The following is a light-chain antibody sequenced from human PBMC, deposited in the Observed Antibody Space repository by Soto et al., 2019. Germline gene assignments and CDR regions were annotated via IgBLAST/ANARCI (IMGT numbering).Light chain of an antibody. CDR2: GAS. CDR1: QRVYST. Sequence: EIVMTQSPATLSVSPGERATLSCRASQRVYSTLAWYQQKPGQAPRLLIYGASTRATGIPARFSGTGSATEFTLNISSLQSEDSAVYYCQQYNKWPLTFGGGTKVEIK. V-gene: IGKV3-15*01. CDR3: QQYNKWPLT. J-gene: IGKJ4*01.